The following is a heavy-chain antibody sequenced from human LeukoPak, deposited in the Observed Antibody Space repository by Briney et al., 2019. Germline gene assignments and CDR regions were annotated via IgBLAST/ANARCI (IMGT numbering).Heavy chain of an antibody. CDR2: INPNSGGT. CDR3: ARDRGTTGTTGYYYYYMDV. D-gene: IGHD1-1*01. Sequence: ASVKVSCKASGYTFTGYYMHWVRQAPGQGLEWMGWINPNSGGTNYAQKFQGRVTMTRDTSISTAYMELSRLRSDDTAVYYCARDRGTTGTTGYYYYYMDVWGKGTTVTVSS. V-gene: IGHV1-2*02. J-gene: IGHJ6*03. CDR1: GYTFTGYY.